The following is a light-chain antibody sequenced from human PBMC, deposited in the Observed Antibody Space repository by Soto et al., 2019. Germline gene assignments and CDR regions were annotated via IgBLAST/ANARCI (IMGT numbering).Light chain of an antibody. V-gene: IGKV1-5*03. J-gene: IGKJ1*01. Sequence: DIQMTQSPSTLSGSVGDRVTITCRASQTISSWLAWYQQKPGKAPKLLIYKASTLKSGVPSRFSGSGSGTEFTLTISSLQPDDFATYYCQHRGWTFGQGTKVDIK. CDR3: QHRGWT. CDR2: KAS. CDR1: QTISSW.